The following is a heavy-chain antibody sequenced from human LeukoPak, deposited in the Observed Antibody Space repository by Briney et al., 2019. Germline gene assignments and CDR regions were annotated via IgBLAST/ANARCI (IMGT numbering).Heavy chain of an antibody. D-gene: IGHD5-12*01. Sequence: GVSLRLSCTASGFTFSSYAMSWVRQAPGKGLEWVSSISGGGGVTYYADSVKGRFTISRDNSKNTVYLQMNSLRAEDTAVYYCAKEPRVATIEIFDYWGQGTLVTVSS. CDR1: GFTFSSYA. CDR2: ISGGGGVT. V-gene: IGHV3-23*01. CDR3: AKEPRVATIEIFDY. J-gene: IGHJ4*02.